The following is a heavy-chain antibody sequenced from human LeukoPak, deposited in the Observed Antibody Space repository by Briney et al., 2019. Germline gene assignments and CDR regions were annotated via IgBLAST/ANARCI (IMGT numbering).Heavy chain of an antibody. V-gene: IGHV4-59*11. CDR1: RGSISSHY. D-gene: IGHD6-13*01. CDR3: ARGKQQLAYDSFDI. CDR2: IHDSGTA. J-gene: IGHJ3*02. Sequence: SETLSLTCTVSRGSISSHYWSWIRQPPGKGLEWIGNIHDSGTANYSPSLKSRVTISVDTSKNNFSLKLTSVTAADTAIYYCARGKQQLAYDSFDIWGQGTMVTFSS.